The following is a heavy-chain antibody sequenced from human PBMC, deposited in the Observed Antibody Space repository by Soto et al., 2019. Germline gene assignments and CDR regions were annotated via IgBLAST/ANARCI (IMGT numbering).Heavy chain of an antibody. Sequence: GGSLRLSCVISGFKSDSYVIHWVRQTPGKGLQWVAAISSDGSFEHYIDSLKGRVTFSRDNSKNTLYLQMNSLRTEDTALYYCVTDVVLVAATDYWGQGTLVTVSS. V-gene: IGHV3-30*03. J-gene: IGHJ4*02. CDR2: ISSDGSFE. CDR1: GFKSDSYV. D-gene: IGHD2-15*01. CDR3: VTDVVLVAATDY.